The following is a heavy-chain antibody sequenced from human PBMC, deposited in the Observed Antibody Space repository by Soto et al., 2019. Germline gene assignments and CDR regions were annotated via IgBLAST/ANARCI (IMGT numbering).Heavy chain of an antibody. CDR1: GFTFSRNG. J-gene: IGHJ4*02. CDR2: LSHDGSDK. Sequence: QVQLVESGGGVVQPGRSLRLSCAASGFTFSRNGMHWVRQAPGKGLQWVAVLSHDGSDKYYVDSVKGRFTISRDNSKNTLYQQMNSLGAEDTAVYYCAKDSSSSWTFDYWGQGTLVTVSS. CDR3: AKDSSSSWTFDY. V-gene: IGHV3-30*18. D-gene: IGHD6-13*01.